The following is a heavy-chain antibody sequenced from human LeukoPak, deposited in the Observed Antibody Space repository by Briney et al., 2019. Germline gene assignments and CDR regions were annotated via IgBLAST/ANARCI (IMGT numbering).Heavy chain of an antibody. CDR1: GGSISSGSYY. D-gene: IGHD6-13*01. Sequence: PSQTLSLTCTVSGGSISSGSYYWSWIRQPAGKGLEWIGRIYTSGSTNYNPSLKSRVTMSVDTSKNQFSLKLSSVTAADTAVYYCAREGSSSWSGDYYYYGMDVWGQGTTVTVSS. J-gene: IGHJ6*02. V-gene: IGHV4-61*02. CDR3: AREGSSSWSGDYYYYGMDV. CDR2: IYTSGST.